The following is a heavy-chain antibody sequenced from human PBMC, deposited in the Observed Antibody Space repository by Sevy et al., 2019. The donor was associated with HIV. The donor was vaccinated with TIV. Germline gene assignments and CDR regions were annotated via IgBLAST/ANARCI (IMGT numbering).Heavy chain of an antibody. CDR3: TRPALEREVFDP. CDR1: GFTFSGSA. J-gene: IGHJ5*02. CDR2: IRSKANSYGT. D-gene: IGHD1-1*01. Sequence: GESLKISCAASGFTFSGSAMHWVRQASGKGLEWVGRIRSKANSYGTAYAASVKGRFTTSRDDSKNAAYLQMNSLKTEDTAVYYCTRPALEREVFDPWGQGTLVTVSS. V-gene: IGHV3-73*01.